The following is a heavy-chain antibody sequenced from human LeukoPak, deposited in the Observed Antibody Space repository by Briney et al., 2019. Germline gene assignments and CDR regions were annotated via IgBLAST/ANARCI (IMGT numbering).Heavy chain of an antibody. CDR2: IYCSGST. Sequence: KASQTLSLTCTVSGGSSSCGGYYGSWIRQHPRKCLGWIGSIYCSGSTYYNPSLKSRVIISVDTSKNQFSLKLNSVTAADTAVYYCASYWAAHTVGNAFDIWGQGTMVTVSS. D-gene: IGHD2-8*02. J-gene: IGHJ3*02. CDR1: GGSSSCGGYY. V-gene: IGHV4-31*03. CDR3: ASYWAAHTVGNAFDI.